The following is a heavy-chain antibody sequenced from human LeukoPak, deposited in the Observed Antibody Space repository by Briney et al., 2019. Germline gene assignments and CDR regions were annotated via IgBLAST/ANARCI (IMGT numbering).Heavy chain of an antibody. Sequence: GGSLRLSCATSGFTFNNYNMNWVRQAPGRALEWVSSITSSGTYIFYADSVKGRFTISRDNAKNSLYLQMNSLGPEDTAVYYCARDPYSGNYGYYYYYYMDVWGKGTTVTISS. CDR1: GFTFNNYN. D-gene: IGHD1-26*01. V-gene: IGHV3-21*01. CDR3: ARDPYSGNYGYYYYYYMDV. CDR2: ITSSGTYI. J-gene: IGHJ6*03.